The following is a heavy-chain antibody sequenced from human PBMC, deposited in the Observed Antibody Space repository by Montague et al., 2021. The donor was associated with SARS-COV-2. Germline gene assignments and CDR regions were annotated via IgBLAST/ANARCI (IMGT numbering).Heavy chain of an antibody. J-gene: IGHJ4*02. Sequence: SETLSLTCTVSGGSIRSDYWNWIRLHPGQGMDWNGFIYYSGSTNYNPSLKSRVTISVDTSKNQFSLKLSSVTAADTAAYYCARVQRGYYYGWGVSAHFDYWAQGTLVTVSS. CDR2: IYYSGST. D-gene: IGHD3-10*01. CDR3: ARVQRGYYYGWGVSAHFDY. CDR1: GGSIRSDY. V-gene: IGHV4-59*01.